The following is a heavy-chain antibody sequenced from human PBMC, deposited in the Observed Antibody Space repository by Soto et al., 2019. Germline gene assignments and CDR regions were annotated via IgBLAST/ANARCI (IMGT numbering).Heavy chain of an antibody. J-gene: IGHJ4*02. D-gene: IGHD3-22*01. CDR1: GGSFRGYY. CDR2: ITHSGST. CDR3: AIVRFYYCDSSSPIDY. V-gene: IGHV4-34*01. Sequence: QVQLQQWGAGLWKPSETLSLTSAVYGGSFRGYYWSWIRQPPGKGLEWIGEITHSGSTNYNPSLKRRVTIPVDTSKTQFSLKRSSGAAADTAVYYCAIVRFYYCDSSSPIDYWGQGTLVTVS.